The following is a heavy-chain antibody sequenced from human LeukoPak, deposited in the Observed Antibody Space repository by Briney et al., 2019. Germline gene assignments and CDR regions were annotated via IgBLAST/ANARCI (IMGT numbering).Heavy chain of an antibody. CDR1: GFTFSSYW. CDR2: IKQDGSEE. CDR3: ARDPYDSRSGSYGAFDI. Sequence: GGSLRLSCAASGFTFSSYWMSWVRQAPGKGLEWVANIKQDGSEEYNVDCVKGRFTISRDNAKNSLYLQMNSLRAEDTAVYYCARDPYDSRSGSYGAFDIWGQGTMVTVSS. D-gene: IGHD3-22*01. V-gene: IGHV3-7*01. J-gene: IGHJ3*02.